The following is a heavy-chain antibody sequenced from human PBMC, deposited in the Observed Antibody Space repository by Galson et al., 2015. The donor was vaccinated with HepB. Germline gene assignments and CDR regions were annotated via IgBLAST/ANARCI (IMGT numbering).Heavy chain of an antibody. D-gene: IGHD3-10*01. V-gene: IGHV3-7*03. CDR2: ISQGGSKT. CDR1: GFTFSNYW. J-gene: IGHJ4*02. Sequence: SLRLSCATSGFTFSNYWMTWVRQAPGRGLEWMASISQGGSKTFYVDSVEGRFTISRDNAKNSLYLQMNSLRVEDRAVYNCADPPSGFWGQGTPVTVSS. CDR3: ADPPSGF.